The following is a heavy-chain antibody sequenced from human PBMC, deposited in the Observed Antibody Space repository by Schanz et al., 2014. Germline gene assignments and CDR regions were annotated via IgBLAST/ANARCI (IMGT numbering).Heavy chain of an antibody. D-gene: IGHD3-9*01. CDR1: GFTFSSYS. Sequence: EVQLVESGGGLVKPGGSLRLSCAASGFTFSSYSMNWVRQAPGKGLEWVSSISSSSSYIYYADSVKGRFTISRDNAKNTLYLQMICLRAEDTAVYYCARDSRPNYDFLTAYYSIDYWGQGTLVTVSS. J-gene: IGHJ4*02. CDR2: ISSSSSYI. V-gene: IGHV3-21*01. CDR3: ARDSRPNYDFLTAYYSIDY.